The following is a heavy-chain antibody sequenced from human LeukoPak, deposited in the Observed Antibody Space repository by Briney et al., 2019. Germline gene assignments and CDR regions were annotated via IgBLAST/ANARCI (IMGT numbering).Heavy chain of an antibody. V-gene: IGHV5-51*01. D-gene: IGHD3-22*01. J-gene: IGHJ4*02. Sequence: GESLKTSCKGSGYSFTSYWIGWVRQMPGKGLECMGIIYPGDSDTRYSPSFQGQVTISADKSISTAYLQWSSLKASDTAIYYCARPTYYYDSSGYFDYFDYWGQGTLVTVSS. CDR2: IYPGDSDT. CDR3: ARPTYYYDSSGYFDYFDY. CDR1: GYSFTSYW.